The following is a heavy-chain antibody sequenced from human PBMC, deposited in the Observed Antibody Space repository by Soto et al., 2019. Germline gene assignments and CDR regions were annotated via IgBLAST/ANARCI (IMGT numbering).Heavy chain of an antibody. D-gene: IGHD5-18*01. Sequence: SQTLSLTCAISGDSVSSNSAAWNWTRQSPSRGLEWLGRTYYRSKWYNDYAVSVKSRITINPDTSKNQFSLQLNSVTPEDTAVYYCARDLTGYSYGNSWFDPWGQGTLVTVSS. CDR3: ARDLTGYSYGNSWFDP. CDR2: TYYRSKWYN. V-gene: IGHV6-1*01. CDR1: GDSVSSNSAA. J-gene: IGHJ5*02.